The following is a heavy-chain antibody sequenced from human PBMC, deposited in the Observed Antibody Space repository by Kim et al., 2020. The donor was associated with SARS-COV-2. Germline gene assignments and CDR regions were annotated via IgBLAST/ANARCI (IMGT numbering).Heavy chain of an antibody. J-gene: IGHJ5*02. V-gene: IGHV1-18*01. D-gene: IGHD1-1*01. Sequence: NGNTNYAQKLQGRVTMTTDTSTSTAYMELRSLRSDDTAVYYCARGYLPGPWGQGTLVTVSS. CDR3: ARGYLPGP. CDR2: NGNT.